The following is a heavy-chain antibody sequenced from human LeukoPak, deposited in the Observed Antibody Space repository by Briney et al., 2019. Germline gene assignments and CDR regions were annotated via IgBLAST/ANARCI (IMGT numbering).Heavy chain of an antibody. CDR1: GGSINSNSYY. CDR3: ARHRPTGGAGSYYRSFDY. Sequence: KPSETLSLTCTVSGGSINSNSYYWDWIRQPPGKGPEWIGTTYYTGSPNYNPSLKSRVTISVDTSKNQFSLRLNSVTAADMAVYYCARHRPTGGAGSYYRSFDYWGQGTLVTVSS. J-gene: IGHJ4*02. D-gene: IGHD3-10*01. CDR2: TYYTGSP. V-gene: IGHV4-39*01.